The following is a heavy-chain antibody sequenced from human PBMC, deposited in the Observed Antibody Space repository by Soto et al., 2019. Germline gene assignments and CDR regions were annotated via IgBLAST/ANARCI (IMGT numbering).Heavy chain of an antibody. CDR2: IYYSGST. CDR3: ARDSITPYYYYGMDV. V-gene: IGHV4-59*01. Sequence: PSETLSLTCTVSGGSISSYFWSWLRQPPGKGLEWIGYIYYSGSTNYNPSLKSRVTISVDTSKNQFSLKLSSVTAADTAVYYCARDSITPYYYYGMDVWGQGTTVT. CDR1: GGSISSYF. D-gene: IGHD5-12*01. J-gene: IGHJ6*02.